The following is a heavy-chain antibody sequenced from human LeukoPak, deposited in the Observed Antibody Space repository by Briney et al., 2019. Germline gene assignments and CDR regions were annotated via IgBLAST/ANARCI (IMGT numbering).Heavy chain of an antibody. D-gene: IGHD3-22*01. V-gene: IGHV3-33*08. CDR3: ARDNGAPYYYDSSGYYYFDY. CDR1: GFTFSINA. Sequence: PGGSLRLSCAASGFTFSINAMSWVRQAPGKGLEWVAVIWYDGSNKYYADSVKGRFTISRDNSKNTLYLQMNSLRAEDTAVYYCARDNGAPYYYDSSGYYYFDYWGQGTLVTVSS. CDR2: IWYDGSNK. J-gene: IGHJ4*02.